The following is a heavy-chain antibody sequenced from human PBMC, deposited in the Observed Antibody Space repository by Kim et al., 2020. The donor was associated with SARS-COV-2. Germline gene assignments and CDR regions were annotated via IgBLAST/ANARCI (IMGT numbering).Heavy chain of an antibody. D-gene: IGHD6-13*01. CDR3: ASIAAAGTRGRGFDY. Sequence: SETLSLTCTVSGGSISSSSYYWGWIRQPPGKGLEWIGSIYYSGSIYYNPSLKSRVTISVDTSKNQFSLKLSSVTAADTAVYYCASIAAAGTRGRGFDYWGQGTLVTVSS. V-gene: IGHV4-39*01. CDR2: IYYSGSI. CDR1: GGSISSSSYY. J-gene: IGHJ4*02.